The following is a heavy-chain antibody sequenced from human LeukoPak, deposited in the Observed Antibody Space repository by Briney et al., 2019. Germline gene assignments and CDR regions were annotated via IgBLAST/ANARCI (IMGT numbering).Heavy chain of an antibody. V-gene: IGHV1-69*04. CDR2: IIPILGIA. CDR1: GGIFSSYA. Sequence: GASVKVSCKASGGIFSSYAISWVRQAPGQGLEWMGRIIPILGIANYAQKFQGRVTITADKSTSTAYMGLSSLRSEDTAVYYCARDLHPYYFDYWGQGTLVTVSS. J-gene: IGHJ4*02. CDR3: ARDLHPYYFDY.